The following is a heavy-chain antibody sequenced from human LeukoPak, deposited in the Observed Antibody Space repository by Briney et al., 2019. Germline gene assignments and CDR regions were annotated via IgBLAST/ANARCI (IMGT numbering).Heavy chain of an antibody. CDR2: IYYSGST. CDR1: GGSISSYY. Sequence: SETLSLTCTVSGGSISSYYWSWIRQPPGKGLELIRYIYYSGSTNYNPSLKSRGTISVDTSKNQFSLKLSSVTAADTAVYYCAREGSYYDFWSGYYSNWFDPWGQGALVTVSS. CDR3: AREGSYYDFWSGYYSNWFDP. V-gene: IGHV4-59*01. D-gene: IGHD3-3*01. J-gene: IGHJ5*02.